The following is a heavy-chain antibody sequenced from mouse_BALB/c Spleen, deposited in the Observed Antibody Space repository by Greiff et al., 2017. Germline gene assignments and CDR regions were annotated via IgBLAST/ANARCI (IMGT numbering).Heavy chain of an antibody. CDR3: ARHPLRSPFDY. CDR1: GFTFSSYA. CDR2: ISSGGSYT. J-gene: IGHJ2*01. Sequence: DVKLVESGGGLVKPGGSLKLSCAASGFTFSSYAMSWVRQSPEKRLEWVAEISSGGSYTYYPDTVTGRFTISRDNAKNTLYLEMSSLRSEDTAMYYCARHPLRSPFDYWGQGTTLTVSS. V-gene: IGHV5-9-4*01. D-gene: IGHD1-1*01.